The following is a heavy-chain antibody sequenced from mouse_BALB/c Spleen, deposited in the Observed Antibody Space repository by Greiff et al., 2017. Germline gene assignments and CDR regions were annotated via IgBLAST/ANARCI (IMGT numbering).Heavy chain of an antibody. CDR3: ARGYDWFAY. V-gene: IGHV1-7*01. CDR1: GYTFTSYW. D-gene: IGHD2-2*01. J-gene: IGHJ3*01. Sequence: VKLQQSGAELAKPGASVKMSCKASGYTFTSYWMHWVKQRPGQGLEWIGYINPSTGYTEYNQKFKDKATLTADKSSSTAYMQLSSLTSEDSAVYYCARGYDWFAYWGQGTLVTVSA. CDR2: INPSTGYT.